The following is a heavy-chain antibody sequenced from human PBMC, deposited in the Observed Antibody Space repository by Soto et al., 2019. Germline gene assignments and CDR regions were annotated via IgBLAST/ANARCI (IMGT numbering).Heavy chain of an antibody. D-gene: IGHD3-22*01. CDR2: INPSGGST. J-gene: IGHJ6*01. V-gene: IGHV1-46*03. CDR3: ARGAGYYDCRGYYPQPYYYCGMDV. Sequence: ASVKVSCKASGYTFTSYYMHWVRQAPGQGLEWMGIINPSGGSTSYAQKFQGRVTMTRDTSTSTVYMELSSLRSEDTAVYYCARGAGYYDCRGYYPQPYYYCGMDVWGQGATVTVSS. CDR1: GYTFTSYY.